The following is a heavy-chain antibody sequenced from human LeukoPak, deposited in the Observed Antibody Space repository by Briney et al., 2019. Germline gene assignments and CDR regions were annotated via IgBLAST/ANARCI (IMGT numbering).Heavy chain of an antibody. Sequence: SETLSLTCTVSGGSISSYYWGWIRQPPGKGLEWIGYIYNSGSTNYNPSLKSRVTISVDTSKNQFSLKLSSVTAADTAVYYCARLRANWNYVNWFDPWGQGTLVTVSS. V-gene: IGHV4-59*08. CDR3: ARLRANWNYVNWFDP. D-gene: IGHD1-7*01. J-gene: IGHJ5*02. CDR2: IYNSGST. CDR1: GGSISSYY.